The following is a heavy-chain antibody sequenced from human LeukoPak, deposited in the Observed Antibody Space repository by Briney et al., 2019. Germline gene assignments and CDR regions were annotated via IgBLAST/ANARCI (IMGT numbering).Heavy chain of an antibody. V-gene: IGHV1-69*04. D-gene: IGHD6-13*01. J-gene: IGHJ6*02. CDR2: IITIFGIA. CDR1: GGTFSSYA. Sequence: SVKVSCKASGGTFSSYAISWVRQGPGQGLEWMGRIITIFGIANYAQKFQGRVTITADKSTSTAYMELRSLRSDDTAVYYCARRSSAAGTYYYYGMDVWGQGTTVTVSS. CDR3: ARRSSAAGTYYYYGMDV.